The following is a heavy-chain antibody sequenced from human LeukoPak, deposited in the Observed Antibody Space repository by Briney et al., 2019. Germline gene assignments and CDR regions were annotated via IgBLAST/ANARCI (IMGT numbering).Heavy chain of an antibody. D-gene: IGHD2-8*01. V-gene: IGHV5-51*01. Sequence: HGESLKISCQGSGYSFTRYLIGWVRQMLGKGLEWMGIIYPGDSDTRYSPSFQGQVTISADKSISTAYLQWSSLKASDTAMYYCARAMCTNGVCYTPDAFDIWGQGTMVTVSS. J-gene: IGHJ3*02. CDR1: GYSFTRYL. CDR3: ARAMCTNGVCYTPDAFDI. CDR2: IYPGDSDT.